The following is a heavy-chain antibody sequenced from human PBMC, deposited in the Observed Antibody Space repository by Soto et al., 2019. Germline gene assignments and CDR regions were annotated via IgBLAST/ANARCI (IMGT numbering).Heavy chain of an antibody. CDR2: ISGSGGST. Sequence: GGSLRLSCAASGFTFSSYAMSWVRQAPGKGLEWVSAISGSGGSTYYADSVKGRFTISRDNSKNTLYLQMNGLRAEDTAVYYCAKLMYCSSTSCRDYWGQGTLVTVSS. V-gene: IGHV3-23*01. J-gene: IGHJ4*02. D-gene: IGHD2-2*01. CDR1: GFTFSSYA. CDR3: AKLMYCSSTSCRDY.